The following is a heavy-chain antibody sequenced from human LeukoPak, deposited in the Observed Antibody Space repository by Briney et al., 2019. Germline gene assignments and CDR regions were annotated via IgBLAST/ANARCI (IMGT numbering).Heavy chain of an antibody. V-gene: IGHV1-8*03. CDR2: MNPNSGNT. CDR3: ARGPTRYYYYYMDV. CDR1: GHTFTSYD. Sequence: GASVKVSCKASGHTFTSYDINWVRQATGQGLEWMGWMNPNSGNTGYAQKFQGRVTITRNTSISTAYMELSSLRSEDTAVYYCARGPTRYYYYYMDVWGKGTTVTVSS. J-gene: IGHJ6*03.